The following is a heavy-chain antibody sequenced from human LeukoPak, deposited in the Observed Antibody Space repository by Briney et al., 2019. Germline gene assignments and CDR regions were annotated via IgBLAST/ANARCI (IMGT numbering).Heavy chain of an antibody. V-gene: IGHV3-23*01. CDR1: GFTFSTYA. D-gene: IGHD4-17*01. CDR2: ISGTGGST. CDR3: AKGGRTTVTTFFDY. Sequence: GGSLRLSCAASGFTFSTYAMTWVRQAPGKGLEWVSLISGTGGSTYYADSVKGRFTISRDNSKNTLYLQMNSLRAEDTAVYYCAKGGRTTVTTFFDYWGQGTLVTVSS. J-gene: IGHJ4*02.